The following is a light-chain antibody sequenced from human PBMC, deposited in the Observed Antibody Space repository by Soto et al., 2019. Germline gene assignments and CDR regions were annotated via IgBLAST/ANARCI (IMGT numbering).Light chain of an antibody. V-gene: IGLV2-14*01. CDR3: SSSTTTTSLVV. Sequence: QSALTQPASVSGSPGQSITISCTGTSSDIGDYNYVSWYQQYPGKVPKLVIYDVSHRPSGVSNRFSGSKSGNTASLTISGLXXXDXXDYXXSSSTTTTSLVVFGGGTKLTVL. CDR2: DVS. CDR1: SSDIGDYNY. J-gene: IGLJ3*02.